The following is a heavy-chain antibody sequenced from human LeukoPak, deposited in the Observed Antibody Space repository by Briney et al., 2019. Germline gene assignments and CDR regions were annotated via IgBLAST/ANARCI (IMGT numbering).Heavy chain of an antibody. J-gene: IGHJ4*02. CDR2: ISSSGSTI. CDR3: ARDRYCSSTSCYDPDYFDY. D-gene: IGHD2-2*01. CDR1: RFTFSSYE. Sequence: GGSLRLSCAASRFTFSSYEMNWVRRSPGKGLEWVSYISSSGSTIYYADSVKGRFTISRDNAKISLYLQMNSLRAEDTAVYYCARDRYCSSTSCYDPDYFDYWGQGTLVTVSS. V-gene: IGHV3-48*03.